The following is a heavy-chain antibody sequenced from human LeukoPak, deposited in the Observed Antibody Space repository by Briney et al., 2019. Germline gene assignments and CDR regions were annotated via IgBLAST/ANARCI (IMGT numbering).Heavy chain of an antibody. Sequence: GASVKVSCKASGYRFTGYYVHWVRQAPGQGLEWMGWINPDSGGTNFAQRFQGRATLTSDTSISTAYMEPSRLTSDDTAVYYCARDAISRGIIDYWGQGTLVTVSS. CDR2: INPDSGGT. J-gene: IGHJ4*02. D-gene: IGHD3-10*01. CDR1: GYRFTGYY. V-gene: IGHV1-2*02. CDR3: ARDAISRGIIDY.